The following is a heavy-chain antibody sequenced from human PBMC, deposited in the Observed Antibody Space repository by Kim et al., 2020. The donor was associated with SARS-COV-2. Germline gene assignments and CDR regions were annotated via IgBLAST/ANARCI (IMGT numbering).Heavy chain of an antibody. CDR3: AKDAGYYDAGCLYGMDV. CDR1: GFTFGNSG. Sequence: GGSLRLSCAASGFTFGNSGIFTNHGMHWVRQAPVKGLDSVAVISVDGNDMFYADSVKGRFTISRDNSKTNLYLQMNSRRGEDTAVYYCAKDAGYYDAGCLYGMDVWGQGTTVTVSS. J-gene: IGHJ6*02. CDR2: ISVDGNDM. V-gene: IGHV3-30*18. D-gene: IGHD3-10*01.